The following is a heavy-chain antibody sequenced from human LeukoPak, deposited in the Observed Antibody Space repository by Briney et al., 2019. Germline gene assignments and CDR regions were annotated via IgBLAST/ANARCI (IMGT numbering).Heavy chain of an antibody. V-gene: IGHV3-23*01. J-gene: IGHJ4*02. Sequence: QPGGSLRLSCAASGFTFSSYAMSWVRQAPGKGLEWVSAISGSGGSTYYADSVKGRFTISRDNSKNTLSLQMNSLRAEDTAVYYCAKSGDYYGSGSSFDYWGQGTLVTVSS. CDR2: ISGSGGST. CDR3: AKSGDYYGSGSSFDY. CDR1: GFTFSSYA. D-gene: IGHD3-10*01.